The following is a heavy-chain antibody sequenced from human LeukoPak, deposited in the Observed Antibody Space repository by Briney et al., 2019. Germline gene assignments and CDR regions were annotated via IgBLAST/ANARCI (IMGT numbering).Heavy chain of an antibody. J-gene: IGHJ4*02. V-gene: IGHV4-59*01. CDR2: IYYSGST. CDR1: GGSISSYY. Sequence: SETLSLTCTVSGGSISSYYWSWIRPPAGKGLEWIGYIYYSGSTNYNPSLKSRVTISVDTSKNQFSLKLSSVTAADTAVYYCAREFPGGARFDYWGQGTLVTVSS. D-gene: IGHD4/OR15-4a*01. CDR3: AREFPGGARFDY.